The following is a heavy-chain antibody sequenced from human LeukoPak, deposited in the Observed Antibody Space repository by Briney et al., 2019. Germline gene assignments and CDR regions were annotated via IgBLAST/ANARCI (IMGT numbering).Heavy chain of an antibody. V-gene: IGHV1-8*03. D-gene: IGHD2-21*02. CDR2: INPDTGDK. CDR3: ARTTSMTASGYDY. CDR1: GYTFTNYH. J-gene: IGHJ4*02. Sequence: ASVKVSCKASGYTFTNYHINWVRQASGQGLEWMTWINPDTGDKGYARKFQDRVTVTTDTSISTAYMELSSLSSEDTAVYFCARTTSMTASGYDYWGQGTLVTVSS.